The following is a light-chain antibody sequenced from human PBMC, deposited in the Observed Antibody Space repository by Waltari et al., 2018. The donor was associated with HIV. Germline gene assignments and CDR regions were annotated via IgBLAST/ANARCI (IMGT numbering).Light chain of an antibody. V-gene: IGLV2-14*01. CDR1: SSDVFNYNY. Sequence: QSTLTQPVSVSGSPGQSITISCTGTSSDVFNYNYVSWYQQHPDRAPKLMIYEVSNRPSGVSKRFSGSKSGNTASLTISGLQAEDEADYYCSSYTSSTPYVFGTGTKVTVL. CDR2: EVS. J-gene: IGLJ1*01. CDR3: SSYTSSTPYV.